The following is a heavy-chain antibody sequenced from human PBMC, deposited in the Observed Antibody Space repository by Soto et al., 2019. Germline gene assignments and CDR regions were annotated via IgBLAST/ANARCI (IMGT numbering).Heavy chain of an antibody. J-gene: IGHJ4*02. V-gene: IGHV1-69*02. CDR2: IIPLFGVP. Sequence: QVQLVQSGAEVKKPGSSVKVSCKASGGTFSTYTISWVRQAPGQGLEWLGRIIPLFGVPNHAKKFQDRVTMTPDKSTDTAYLEMNSLRPEDTAVYYCAFDVQTGVVYFDNWGQGTLVTVS. D-gene: IGHD1-1*01. CDR1: GGTFSTYT. CDR3: AFDVQTGVVYFDN.